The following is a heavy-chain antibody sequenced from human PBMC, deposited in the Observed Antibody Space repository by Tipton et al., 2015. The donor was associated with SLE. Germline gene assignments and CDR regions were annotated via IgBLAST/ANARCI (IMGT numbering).Heavy chain of an antibody. J-gene: IGHJ2*01. CDR3: ARDPPYGDYDPYWYFDL. CDR1: GFTFSSYS. V-gene: IGHV3-48*01. CDR2: ISSSSSTI. D-gene: IGHD4-17*01. Sequence: SLRLSCAASGFTFSSYSMNWARQAPGKGLEWVSYISSSSSTIYYADSVKGRFTISRDNAKNSLYLQMNSLRAEDTAVYYCARDPPYGDYDPYWYFDLWGRGTLVTVSS.